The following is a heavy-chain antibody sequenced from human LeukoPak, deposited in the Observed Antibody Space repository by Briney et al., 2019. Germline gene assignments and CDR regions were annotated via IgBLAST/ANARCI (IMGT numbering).Heavy chain of an antibody. D-gene: IGHD3-22*01. V-gene: IGHV4-34*01. CDR1: GGSFSGYY. J-gene: IGHJ3*02. Sequence: SETLSLTCAVYGGSFSGYYWSWIRQPPGKGLEWIGEINHSGSTNYNPSLKSRVTISVDTSKNQFSLKLSSVTAADTAVYYCARPTSPSYYYDSSGPHDAFDIWGQGTMVTVSS. CDR3: ARPTSPSYYYDSSGPHDAFDI. CDR2: INHSGST.